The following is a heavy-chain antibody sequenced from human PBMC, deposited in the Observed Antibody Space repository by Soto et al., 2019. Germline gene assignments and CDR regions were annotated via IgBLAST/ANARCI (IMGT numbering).Heavy chain of an antibody. J-gene: IGHJ5*02. CDR2: RYYRSKWYT. Sequence: PSQTLSLTCAISGDSVSSNSAAWNWIRQSPSRGLEWLGRRYYRSKWYTDYAVSVKSRVTINQDTSKKQFSLQLNPLTPEDTAVYYGAREGPGLAAAGTSPGWFGPWGQGTLGTVS. V-gene: IGHV6-1*01. CDR1: GDSVSSNSAA. CDR3: AREGPGLAAAGTSPGWFGP. D-gene: IGHD6-13*01.